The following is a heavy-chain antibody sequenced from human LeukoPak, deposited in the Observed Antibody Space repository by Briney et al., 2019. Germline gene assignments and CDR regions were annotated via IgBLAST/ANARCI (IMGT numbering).Heavy chain of an antibody. CDR2: IGGGGGST. J-gene: IGHJ5*02. Sequence: GGSLRLSCAASGFTFSNYALSWVRQAPGKGLEWVSGIGGGGGSTYYADSVKGRFTISRDKSKNTLYLQMDSLRAEDTAVYYCAKVRDSATVTGRFDNWGQGTMVTVSS. CDR1: GFTFSNYA. D-gene: IGHD4-17*01. CDR3: AKVRDSATVTGRFDN. V-gene: IGHV3-23*01.